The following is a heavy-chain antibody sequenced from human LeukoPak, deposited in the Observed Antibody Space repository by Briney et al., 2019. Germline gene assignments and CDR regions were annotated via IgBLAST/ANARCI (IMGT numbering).Heavy chain of an antibody. CDR1: DGSFSNYY. Sequence: SETLSLTCAVYDGSFSNYYCSWIRQPPGKGLEWIGGINHSGSVNYNPSLKSRVTISVDTSKNQFSLRLKSMTAADTAVYYCASWTYDYGSSSSPELSWGQGTLVTVSS. J-gene: IGHJ5*02. V-gene: IGHV4-34*01. D-gene: IGHD3-22*01. CDR3: ASWTYDYGSSSSPELS. CDR2: INHSGSV.